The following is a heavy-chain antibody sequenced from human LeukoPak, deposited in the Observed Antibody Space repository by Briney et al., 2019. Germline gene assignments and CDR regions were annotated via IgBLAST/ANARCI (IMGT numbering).Heavy chain of an antibody. V-gene: IGHV3-23*01. CDR1: GITLSNYG. CDR3: AKGGGREVVTASPFDY. CDR2: ISDSGGRT. J-gene: IGHJ4*02. D-gene: IGHD2-21*02. Sequence: GGSLRLSCAVSGITLSNYGMSWVRQAPGKGLEWVAGISDSGGRTNYADSVKGRFTISRDNSKNTLYLQMNSLRAEDTAVYYCAKGGGREVVTASPFDYWGQGTLVTVSS.